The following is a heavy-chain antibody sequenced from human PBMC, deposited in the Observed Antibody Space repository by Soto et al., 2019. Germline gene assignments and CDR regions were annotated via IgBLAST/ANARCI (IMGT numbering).Heavy chain of an antibody. D-gene: IGHD2-21*02. V-gene: IGHV4-31*03. CDR1: GGSISSGGYY. Sequence: LSLTCTVSGGSISSGGYYWSWIRQHPGKGLEWVGYIYYSGSTYYNPSLKSRVTISVDTSKNQFSLKLSSVTAADTAVYYCARAVRAYCGGDCYPNWFDPWGQGTLVTVSS. J-gene: IGHJ5*02. CDR2: IYYSGST. CDR3: ARAVRAYCGGDCYPNWFDP.